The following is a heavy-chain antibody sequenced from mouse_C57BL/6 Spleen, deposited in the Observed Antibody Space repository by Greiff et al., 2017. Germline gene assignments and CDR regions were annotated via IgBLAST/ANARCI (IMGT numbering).Heavy chain of an antibody. CDR1: GYTFTSYW. CDR2: IHPSDSDT. V-gene: IGHV1-74*01. D-gene: IGHD2-4*01. Sequence: QVQLQQPGAELVKPGASVKVSCKASGYTFTSYWMHWVKQRPGQGLEWIGRIHPSDSDTNYNQKFKGKATLTVDKSSSTAYMQLSSLTSEDSAVYYWAIRDSLYYDYDGTGAWFAYWGQGTLVTVSA. CDR3: AIRDSLYYDYDGTGAWFAY. J-gene: IGHJ3*01.